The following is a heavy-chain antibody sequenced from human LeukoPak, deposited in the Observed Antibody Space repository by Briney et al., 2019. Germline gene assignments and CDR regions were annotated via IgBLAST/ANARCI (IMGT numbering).Heavy chain of an antibody. CDR1: GGSINSYY. Sequence: SETLSLTCTVSGGSINSYYWSWIRQPPGRGLEWIGSIHYSGSISYNPSLRSRVTISVDKSKNQFFLKLSSVTATDTAVYYCARSGGFGVSNWFDPWGQGTLVTVSS. V-gene: IGHV4-59*01. CDR2: IHYSGSI. J-gene: IGHJ5*02. D-gene: IGHD3-10*01. CDR3: ARSGGFGVSNWFDP.